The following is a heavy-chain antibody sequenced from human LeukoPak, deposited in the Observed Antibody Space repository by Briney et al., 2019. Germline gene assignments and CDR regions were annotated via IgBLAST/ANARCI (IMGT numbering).Heavy chain of an antibody. V-gene: IGHV4-59*01. J-gene: IGHJ4*02. CDR2: VSHSGGT. D-gene: IGHD5/OR15-5a*01. CDR3: ARDGKSTAFVH. CDR1: GGSISTYY. Sequence: SETLSLTCTVSGGSISTYYWSWIRQTPGKGLEWIGYVSHSGGTNYNPSLKSRVSLSLDMSRNQFSLNLNSLTAADTAVYYCARDGKSTAFVHWGQGTLVTVSS.